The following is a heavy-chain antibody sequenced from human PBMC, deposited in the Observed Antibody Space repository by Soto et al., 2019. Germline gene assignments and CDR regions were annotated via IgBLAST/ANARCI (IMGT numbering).Heavy chain of an antibody. V-gene: IGHV2-5*02. CDR2: IYWDDDK. CDR1: GFSLSTSGVG. J-gene: IGHJ5*02. CDR3: AHNLVPGTSWFDP. Sequence: QITLKESGPTLVKPTQTLTLTCTFSGFSLSTSGVGVVWIRQPPGKALEWLGIIYWDDDKRYRPSLKIRLTITKDTYKTQVALTMTNMDPVDTGTYYCAHNLVPGTSWFDPWGQGTLVTVSS. D-gene: IGHD6-19*01.